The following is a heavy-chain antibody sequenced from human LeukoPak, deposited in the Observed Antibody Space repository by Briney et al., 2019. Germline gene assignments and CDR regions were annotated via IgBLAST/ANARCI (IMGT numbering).Heavy chain of an antibody. CDR3: AKKGPTMIPGNYFDY. CDR1: GLSFSFYA. Sequence: GGSLRLSCAASGLSFSFYAMSWVRQAPGKGLEWVSSISGGGAGTYYADSVRGRFTISRDNSKNTLHLQMNGLRAEDTAVYYCAKKGPTMIPGNYFDYWGQGTLVTVSS. V-gene: IGHV3-23*01. D-gene: IGHD3-22*01. CDR2: ISGGGAGT. J-gene: IGHJ4*02.